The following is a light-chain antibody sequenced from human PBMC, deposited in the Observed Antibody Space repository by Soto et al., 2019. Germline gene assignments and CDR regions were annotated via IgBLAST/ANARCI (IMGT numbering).Light chain of an antibody. CDR1: SSDVGSYNL. CDR2: EVS. Sequence: QCVLTQPASVSGSPGQSITISCTGTSSDVGSYNLVSWYQQHPGKAPKLMIYEVSKRPSGVSNRFSGSKSGNTASLTISGLQAEDEADYYCCSYAGSSTYVFGTGTKLTVL. V-gene: IGLV2-23*02. CDR3: CSYAGSSTYV. J-gene: IGLJ1*01.